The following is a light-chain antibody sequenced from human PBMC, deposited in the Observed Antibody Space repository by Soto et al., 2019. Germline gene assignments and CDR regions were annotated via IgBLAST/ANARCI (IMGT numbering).Light chain of an antibody. CDR1: KLGDKY. CDR2: QDS. CDR3: HAWDSSTKV. Sequence: SYELTQPPSVSVSPGQTASITCSGDKLGDKYACWYQQKPGQSPVLVIYQDSKRPSGIPERFSGSNSGNTATLTISGTQAMDEAYYYCHAWDSSTKVFGTGSKLTVL. V-gene: IGLV3-1*01. J-gene: IGLJ1*01.